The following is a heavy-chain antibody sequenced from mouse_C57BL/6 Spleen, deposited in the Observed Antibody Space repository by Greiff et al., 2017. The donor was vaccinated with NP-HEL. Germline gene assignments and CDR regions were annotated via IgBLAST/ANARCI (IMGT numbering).Heavy chain of an antibody. CDR2: ISSGGSYT. CDR1: GFTFSSYG. J-gene: IGHJ3*01. CDR3: ARSYDYDDDWFAY. V-gene: IGHV5-6*01. D-gene: IGHD2-4*01. Sequence: EVKLMESGGDLVKPGGSLKLSCAASGFTFSSYGMSWVRQTPDKRLEWVATISSGGSYTYYPDSVKGRFTISRDNAKNTLYLQMSSLKSEDTAMYYCARSYDYDDDWFAYWGQGTLVTVSA.